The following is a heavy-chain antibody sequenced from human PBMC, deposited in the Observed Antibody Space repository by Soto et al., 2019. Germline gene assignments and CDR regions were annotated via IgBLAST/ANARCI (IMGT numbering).Heavy chain of an antibody. D-gene: IGHD6-19*01. CDR3: ARVESGLAPDY. J-gene: IGHJ4*02. V-gene: IGHV3-11*01. Sequence: GGSLRLSCAAPGFTFSDYYMSWIRQAPGKGLEWVSYISSGGSTIYYADSVKGRFTISRDNAKNSLYLQMNSLRAEDTAVYYCARVESGLAPDYWGQGTLVTVSS. CDR1: GFTFSDYY. CDR2: ISSGGSTI.